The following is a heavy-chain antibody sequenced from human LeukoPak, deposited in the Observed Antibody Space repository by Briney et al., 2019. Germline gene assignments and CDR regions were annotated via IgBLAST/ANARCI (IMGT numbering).Heavy chain of an antibody. CDR2: MNPSGST. J-gene: IGHJ6*03. D-gene: IGHD3-22*01. V-gene: IGHV4-34*01. CDR1: GGSFSGYY. Sequence: SETLSLTCAVYGGSFSGYYWTWIRQTPEKGGEWSGEMNPSGSTNYNPSLKSRVTISVDTSKNQFALELSSVNAADTAVYYCARGRQDVTMIVVVMTAVSYYLDVWGKGTTVTVS. CDR3: ARGRQDVTMIVVVMTAVSYYLDV.